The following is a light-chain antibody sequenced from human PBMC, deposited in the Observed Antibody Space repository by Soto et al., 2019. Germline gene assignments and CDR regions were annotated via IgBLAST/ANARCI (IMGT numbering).Light chain of an antibody. CDR2: GAS. CDR1: QSVYSN. CDR3: QQYNNWPPVT. J-gene: IGKJ4*01. V-gene: IGKV3D-15*01. Sequence: EIVMTQSPATLSVSPGERATLSCRASQSVYSNLAWYQQKPGQAPRLLIYGASTRATGIPARFSGSGAGTEFTLTISSLQSEDSAVSYCQQYNNWPPVTFGGGTKVEIK.